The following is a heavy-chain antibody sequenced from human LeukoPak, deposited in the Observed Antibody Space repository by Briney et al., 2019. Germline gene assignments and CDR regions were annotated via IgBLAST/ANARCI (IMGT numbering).Heavy chain of an antibody. D-gene: IGHD1-26*01. CDR2: INTNTGSP. J-gene: IGHJ4*02. V-gene: IGHV7-4-1*02. Sequence: ASVKLSCKASGSTVSSYAMNWVRQAPGQGLEWRGWINTNTGSPTYAQVFTGRFVFYLDTSVSTAYLQISSLKAEDTSVYYCATENSARYPDYWGQGTLVTVSS. CDR3: ATENSARYPDY. CDR1: GSTVSSYA.